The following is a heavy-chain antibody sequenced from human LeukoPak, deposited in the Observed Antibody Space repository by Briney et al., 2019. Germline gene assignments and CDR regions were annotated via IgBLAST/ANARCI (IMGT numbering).Heavy chain of an antibody. D-gene: IGHD6-13*01. V-gene: IGHV3-43*01. Sequence: PGGSLRLSCAASGFTFDDYTMHWVRQAPGKGLEWVSLISWDGGSTYYADSVKGRFTISRDNSKNSLYLQMNSLRTEDTALYYCATEAGAAGTDYWGQGTLVTVSS. CDR1: GFTFDDYT. CDR3: ATEAGAAGTDY. J-gene: IGHJ4*02. CDR2: ISWDGGST.